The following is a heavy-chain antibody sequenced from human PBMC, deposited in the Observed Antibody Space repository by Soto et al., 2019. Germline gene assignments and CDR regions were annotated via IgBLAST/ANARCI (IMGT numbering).Heavy chain of an antibody. CDR1: GFTFRTYG. Sequence: GGTLRLSCAASGFTFRTYGMHWARQTPVKGLEWVAGIDDDGSKKYYEDSVKGRFTISRDDYEGALYLQMNSLRAEDTAVYCCVRDNVDLGAVAGTRSFIGRGVWCHETTGTVSS. J-gene: IGHJ6*02. V-gene: IGHV3-33*08. D-gene: IGHD6-19*01. CDR3: VRDNVDLGAVAGTRSFIGRGV. CDR2: IDDDGSKK.